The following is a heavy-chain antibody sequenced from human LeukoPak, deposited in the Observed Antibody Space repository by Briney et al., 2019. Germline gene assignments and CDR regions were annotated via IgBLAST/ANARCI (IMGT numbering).Heavy chain of an antibody. CDR1: GFTFSSYG. CDR3: ARTADSSGYWVIPDFDY. J-gene: IGHJ4*02. D-gene: IGHD3-22*01. V-gene: IGHV3-30*03. CDR2: ILYDGSNK. Sequence: GGSLRLSCAASGFTFSSYGMHWVRQAPGKGLEWVAVILYDGSNKYYADSVKGRFTISRDNSKNTLYLQMNSLRAEDTAVYYCARTADSSGYWVIPDFDYWGQGTLVTVSS.